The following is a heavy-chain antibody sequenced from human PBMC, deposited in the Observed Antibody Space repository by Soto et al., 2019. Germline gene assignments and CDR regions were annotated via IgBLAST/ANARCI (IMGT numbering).Heavy chain of an antibody. CDR1: GGSISSSSYY. Sequence: SETLSLTCTVSGGSISSSSYYWGWIRQPPGKGLEWIGSIYYSGSTYYNPSLKSRVTISVDTSKNQFSLKLSSVTAADTAVYYCARHCTYSSSWRDAFDIWGQGTMVTVSS. V-gene: IGHV4-39*01. CDR2: IYYSGST. J-gene: IGHJ3*02. CDR3: ARHCTYSSSWRDAFDI. D-gene: IGHD6-13*01.